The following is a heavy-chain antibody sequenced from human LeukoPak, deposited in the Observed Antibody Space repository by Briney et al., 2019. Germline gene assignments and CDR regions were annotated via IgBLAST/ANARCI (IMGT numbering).Heavy chain of an antibody. CDR3: ARVSSGYSYGYLVYYFDY. CDR2: IYYSGST. CDR1: GGSVSSGSYY. J-gene: IGHJ4*02. V-gene: IGHV4-31*03. Sequence: SETLSLTCTVSGGSVSSGSYYWSWIRQPPGKGLEWIGYIYYSGSTYYNPSLKSRVTISVDTSKNQFSLKLSSVTAADTAVYYCARVSSGYSYGYLVYYFDYWGQGTLVTVSS. D-gene: IGHD5-18*01.